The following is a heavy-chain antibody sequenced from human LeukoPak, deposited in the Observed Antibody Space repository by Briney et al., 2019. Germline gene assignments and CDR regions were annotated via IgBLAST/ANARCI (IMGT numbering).Heavy chain of an antibody. Sequence: ASVKVSFKSSGYTFTGYYMHWVRQPPGQGLEWMGWINPNSGGTNYAQKFQGRVTMTRDTSISTAYMELSRLRSDDTAVYYCARGGPTYYDILTGYYVRFDYWGQGTLVTVSS. D-gene: IGHD3-9*01. V-gene: IGHV1-2*02. CDR2: INPNSGGT. J-gene: IGHJ4*02. CDR3: ARGGPTYYDILTGYYVRFDY. CDR1: GYTFTGYY.